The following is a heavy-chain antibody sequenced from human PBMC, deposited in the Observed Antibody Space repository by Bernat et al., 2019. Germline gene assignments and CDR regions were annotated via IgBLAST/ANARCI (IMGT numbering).Heavy chain of an antibody. D-gene: IGHD2/OR15-2a*01. Sequence: QVQLVQSGAEVKKPGASVKVSCKASGYTFTGYYMHWVRQAPGQGLEWMGWINPNSGGTNYAQKFQGRVTMTRDTSISTAYMELSRLRSDDTAVYYCARDSFPFFRYYYYYGMDVWGQGTTVTVSS. J-gene: IGHJ6*02. CDR3: ARDSFPFFRYYYYYGMDV. CDR2: INPNSGGT. CDR1: GYTFTGYY. V-gene: IGHV1-2*02.